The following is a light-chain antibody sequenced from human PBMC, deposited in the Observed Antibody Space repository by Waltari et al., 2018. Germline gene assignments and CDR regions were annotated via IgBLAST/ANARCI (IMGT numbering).Light chain of an antibody. CDR2: QDS. CDR1: QLGDKY. Sequence: SYELSQPPSVSVSPGQTSSVTCPGNQLGDKYVCWYQQKSGQSPVLIIYQDSKRPSGFPERFSGSNAGNTATLTISWTEATDEADYYCQTWDGSNVVFGGGTKLTVL. J-gene: IGLJ2*01. CDR3: QTWDGSNVV. V-gene: IGLV3-1*01.